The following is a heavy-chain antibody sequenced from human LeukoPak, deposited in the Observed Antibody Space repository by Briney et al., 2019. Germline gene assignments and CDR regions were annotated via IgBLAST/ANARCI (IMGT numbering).Heavy chain of an antibody. CDR1: GGSISSSSYY. V-gene: IGHV4-61*01. J-gene: IGHJ3*02. Sequence: PSETLSLTCTVSGGSISSSSYYWGWIRQPPGKGLEWIGYIYYSGSTNYNPSLKSRVTISVDTSKNQFSLKLSSVTAADTAVYYCAREFGYSYGQGAFDIWGQGTMVTVSS. CDR2: IYYSGST. CDR3: AREFGYSYGQGAFDI. D-gene: IGHD5-18*01.